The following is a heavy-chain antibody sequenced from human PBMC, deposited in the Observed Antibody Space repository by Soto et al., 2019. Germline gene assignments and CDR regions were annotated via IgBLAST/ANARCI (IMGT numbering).Heavy chain of an antibody. Sequence: PGGSLRLSCAASGFTFSDYYMGWIRQAPGKGLEWVSYISTNGRTTHYADSVKGRFTTSRDNAKNSVSLQMNSLRAEDTAVYYCVCAVSVGYCTNGVRPYYFDFWGQGTLVTVSS. D-gene: IGHD2-8*01. V-gene: IGHV3-11*01. CDR1: GFTFSDYY. CDR3: VCAVSVGYCTNGVRPYYFDF. CDR2: ISTNGRTT. J-gene: IGHJ4*02.